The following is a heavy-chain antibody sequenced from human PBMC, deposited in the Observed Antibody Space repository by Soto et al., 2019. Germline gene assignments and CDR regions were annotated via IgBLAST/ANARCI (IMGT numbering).Heavy chain of an antibody. D-gene: IGHD6-13*01. CDR1: GFTFSSYG. J-gene: IGHJ4*02. V-gene: IGHV3-30*18. Sequence: GGSLRLSCAASGFTFSSYGMHWVRQAPGKGLEWVAVISYDGSNKYYADSVKGRFTISRDNSKNTLYLQMNSLRAEDTAVYYCAKDRSIAAAGLQSYFDYWGQGTLVTVSS. CDR3: AKDRSIAAAGLQSYFDY. CDR2: ISYDGSNK.